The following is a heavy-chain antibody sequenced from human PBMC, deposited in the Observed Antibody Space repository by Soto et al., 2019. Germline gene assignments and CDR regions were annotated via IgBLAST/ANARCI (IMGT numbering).Heavy chain of an antibody. CDR1: GASISTDY. V-gene: IGHV4-59*01. J-gene: IGHJ4*02. CDR3: AITEYAKIGHVY. Sequence: RLSETLSLTCTVSGASISTDYWSWIRQPPGKRLEWIGYIYNSGSTTQNPSLKSRVSISVDTSRNQFSPRLRSVTAADTAVYYCAITEYAKIGHVYWGPGIRVTVSS. D-gene: IGHD1-20*01. CDR2: IYNSGST.